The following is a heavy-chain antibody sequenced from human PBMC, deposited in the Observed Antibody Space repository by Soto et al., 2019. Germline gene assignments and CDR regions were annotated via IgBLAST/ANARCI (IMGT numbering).Heavy chain of an antibody. J-gene: IGHJ4*02. D-gene: IGHD6-25*01. CDR3: ARDQQSSAGYYFDY. V-gene: IGHV3-33*01. Sequence: GGSLRLSCAASGFTFSSYGMHWVRQAPGKGLEWVAVIWYDGSNKYYADSVKGRFTISRDNSKNTLYLQMNSLRAEDTAVYYCARDQQSSAGYYFDYWGQGTLVTVSS. CDR2: IWYDGSNK. CDR1: GFTFSSYG.